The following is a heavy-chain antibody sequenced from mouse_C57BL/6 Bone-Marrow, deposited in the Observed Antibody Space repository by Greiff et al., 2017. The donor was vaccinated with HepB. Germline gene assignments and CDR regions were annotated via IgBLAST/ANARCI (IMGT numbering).Heavy chain of an antibody. V-gene: IGHV3-6*01. CDR2: ISYDGSN. CDR1: GYSITSGYY. CDR3: ARGDYGSPWFAY. D-gene: IGHD1-1*01. Sequence: EVQVVESGPGLVKPSQSLSLTCSVPGYSITSGYYWNWIRQFPGNKLEWMGYISYDGSNNYNPSLKNRISITRDTSKNQFFLKLNSVTTEDTATYYCARGDYGSPWFAYWGQGTLVTVSA. J-gene: IGHJ3*01.